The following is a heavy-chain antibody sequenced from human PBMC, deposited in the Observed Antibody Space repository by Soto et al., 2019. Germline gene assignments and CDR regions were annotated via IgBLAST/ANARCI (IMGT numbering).Heavy chain of an antibody. CDR1: GFTFSSYS. CDR3: ARAHDFWSGYYDHYYYYMDV. D-gene: IGHD3-3*01. J-gene: IGHJ6*03. V-gene: IGHV3-48*01. Sequence: HPGGSLRLSCAASGFTFSSYSMNWVRQAPGKGLEWVSYISSSSSTIYYADSVKGRFTISRDNAKNSLYLQMNSLRAEDTAVYYCARAHDFWSGYYDHYYYYMDVWGKGTTVTVSS. CDR2: ISSSSSTI.